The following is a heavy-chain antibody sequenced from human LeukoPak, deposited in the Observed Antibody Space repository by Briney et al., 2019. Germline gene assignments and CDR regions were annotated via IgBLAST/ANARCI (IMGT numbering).Heavy chain of an antibody. CDR2: ISYDGSNK. D-gene: IGHD2-2*01. V-gene: IGHV3-30*04. CDR3: ARDYCSSTSCPGGWFDP. J-gene: IGHJ5*02. CDR1: GFTFSSYA. Sequence: QPGGSLRLSCAASGFTFSSYAMHWVRQAPGKGLEWVAVISYDGSNKYYADSVKGRFTSSRDNSKNTLYLQMNSLRAEDTAVYYCARDYCSSTSCPGGWFDPWGQGTLVTVSS.